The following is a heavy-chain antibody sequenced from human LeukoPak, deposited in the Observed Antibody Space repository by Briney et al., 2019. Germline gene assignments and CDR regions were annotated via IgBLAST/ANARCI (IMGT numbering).Heavy chain of an antibody. D-gene: IGHD4-23*01. CDR1: GFTFSSYE. Sequence: GGSLRLSCAASGFTFSSYEMNWVRQAPGKGLEWVSSISSSSSYIYYADSVKGRFTISRDNAKNSLYLQMNSLRAEDTAVYYCARDYGGNRRGYFDYWGQGTLVTVSS. CDR2: ISSSSSYI. CDR3: ARDYGGNRRGYFDY. J-gene: IGHJ4*02. V-gene: IGHV3-21*01.